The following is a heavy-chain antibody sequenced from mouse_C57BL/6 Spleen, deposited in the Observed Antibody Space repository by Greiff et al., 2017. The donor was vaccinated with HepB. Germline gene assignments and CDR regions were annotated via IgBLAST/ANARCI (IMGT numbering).Heavy chain of an antibody. CDR1: GYTFTSYW. D-gene: IGHD1-1*01. J-gene: IGHJ2*01. V-gene: IGHV1-50*01. CDR3: ARKVADYFDY. CDR2: IDPSDSYT. Sequence: VQLQQPGAELVKPGASVKLSCKASGYTFTSYWMQWVKQSPGQGLEWIGEIDPSDSYTNYNQKFKGKATLTVDTSSSTAYMQLSSLTSEDSAVYYCARKVADYFDYWGQGTTLTVSS.